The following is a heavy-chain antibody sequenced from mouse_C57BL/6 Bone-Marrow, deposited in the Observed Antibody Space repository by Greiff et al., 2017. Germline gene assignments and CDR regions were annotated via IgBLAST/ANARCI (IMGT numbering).Heavy chain of an antibody. CDR2: IDPENGDT. J-gene: IGHJ1*03. V-gene: IGHV14-4*01. Sequence: EVQLQQSGAELVRPGASVKLSCTASGFNIKDDYMHWVKQRPEQGLEWIGWIDPENGDTEYASKFQGKATITADTSSNTAYLQLSSLTSEDTAVYYFTTRGYYGSSSLYWYFDVWGTGTTVTVSS. CDR3: TTRGYYGSSSLYWYFDV. CDR1: GFNIKDDY. D-gene: IGHD1-1*01.